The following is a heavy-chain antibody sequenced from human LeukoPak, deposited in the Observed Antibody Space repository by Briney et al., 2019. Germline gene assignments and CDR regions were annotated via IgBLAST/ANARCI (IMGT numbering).Heavy chain of an antibody. J-gene: IGHJ5*02. CDR3: VRRRDDFWSGYYTGWFDP. CDR2: INHRGGT. CDR1: GGTFSGYN. D-gene: IGHD3-3*01. Sequence: SETLSLSCAVSGGTFSGYNWSWIRHPPGKGHEWILEINHRGGTTYNPSPKSRVTISVYTSKNQFSLKLSSVTAADTAVYYCVRRRDDFWSGYYTGWFDPWGQGTLVTVSS. V-gene: IGHV4-34*01.